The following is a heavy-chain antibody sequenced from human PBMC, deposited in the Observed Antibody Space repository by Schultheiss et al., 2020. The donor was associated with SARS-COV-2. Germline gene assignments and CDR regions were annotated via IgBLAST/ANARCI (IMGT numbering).Heavy chain of an antibody. D-gene: IGHD3-3*01. CDR3: ARDQPHYDFWSGYSSYYYYGMDV. J-gene: IGHJ6*02. CDR2: ISYDGSNK. Sequence: GGSLRLSCAASGFTFSSYGMHWVRQAPGKGLEWVAVISYDGSNKYYADSVKGRFTISRDNSKNTLYLQMNSLRAEDTAVYYCARDQPHYDFWSGYSSYYYYGMDVWGQGTTVTVSS. CDR1: GFTFSSYG. V-gene: IGHV3-30*03.